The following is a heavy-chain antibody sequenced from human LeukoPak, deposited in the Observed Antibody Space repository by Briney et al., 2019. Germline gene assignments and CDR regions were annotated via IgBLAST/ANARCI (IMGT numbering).Heavy chain of an antibody. Sequence: PGGSLRLSCAASGFTVSSNYMSWVRQAPGKGLEWVSVIYSGGSTYYADSVKGRFTISRDNAKNSLYLQMNSLRAEDTAVYYCARIGSGWYWDYWGQGTLVTVSS. V-gene: IGHV3-53*01. CDR3: ARIGSGWYWDY. CDR2: IYSGGST. CDR1: GFTVSSNY. J-gene: IGHJ4*02. D-gene: IGHD6-19*01.